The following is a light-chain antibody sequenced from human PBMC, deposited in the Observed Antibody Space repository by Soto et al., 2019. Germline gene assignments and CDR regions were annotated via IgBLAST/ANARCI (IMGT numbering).Light chain of an antibody. J-gene: IGKJ2*01. CDR3: QQYGRSPPFT. V-gene: IGKV3-20*01. CDR2: GAS. CDR1: QSVSSTY. Sequence: IVLTQSPGTLSLSPGERATLSCRASQSVSSTYIAWYQQNPGQAPRLLIYGASSRATGIPDRFRGSGSGTDFTLTISRLEPEDFAGYFCQQYGRSPPFTFGQGTKVEIK.